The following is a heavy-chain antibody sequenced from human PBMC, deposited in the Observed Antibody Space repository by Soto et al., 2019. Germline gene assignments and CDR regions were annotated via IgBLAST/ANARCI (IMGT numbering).Heavy chain of an antibody. D-gene: IGHD3-16*01. CDR2: IYPDDSDT. J-gene: IGHJ6*03. V-gene: IGHV5-51*01. CDR3: SRYPFGMKPHYHSYMDV. Sequence: KGLEWVGIIYPDDSDTRYSPSFQGQVTISADKSISTAYLHWSSLEASDTAMYYCSRYPFGMKPHYHSYMDVWVTGTTVPGTS.